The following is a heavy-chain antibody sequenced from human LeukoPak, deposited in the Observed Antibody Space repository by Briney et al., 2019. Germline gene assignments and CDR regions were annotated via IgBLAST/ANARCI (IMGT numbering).Heavy chain of an antibody. J-gene: IGHJ4*02. Sequence: GGYLRLSGSGSGFMFDDYGMSWVRQAQGKGLEWVSGTNWNGGRTGYADSGKGRFTISRDNAKNSLYLQMNSVKAEDTALYYCARDYDYGDYPGYWGQGTLVTVSS. V-gene: IGHV3-20*04. CDR3: ARDYDYGDYPGY. CDR1: GFMFDDYG. D-gene: IGHD4-17*01. CDR2: TNWNGGRT.